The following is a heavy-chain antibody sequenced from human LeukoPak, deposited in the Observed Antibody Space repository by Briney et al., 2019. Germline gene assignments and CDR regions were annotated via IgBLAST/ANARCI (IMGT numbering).Heavy chain of an antibody. CDR3: AKDNRYGSGTFEFDY. CDR2: ISWNSGSI. V-gene: IGHV3-9*01. D-gene: IGHD3-10*01. CDR1: GFAFSNYA. Sequence: GGSLRLSCAASGFAFSNYAMHWVRQAPGKGLGWVAGISWNSGSIGYGDSVKGRFTISRDNAKNSLYLQMNSLRADDTAFYYCAKDNRYGSGTFEFDYWGQGTQVTVSS. J-gene: IGHJ4*02.